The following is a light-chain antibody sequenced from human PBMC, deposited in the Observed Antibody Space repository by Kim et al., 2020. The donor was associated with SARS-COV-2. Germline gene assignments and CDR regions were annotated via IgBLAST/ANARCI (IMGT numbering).Light chain of an antibody. Sequence: SVSPGKGATLSCRASQSIGSNLAWYQQKPGQTPRLLIYDASTRATGIPPRFSGSGSETEFTLTISSLQSEDVAVYYCQQHNFWRAFGQGTKVDIK. CDR1: QSIGSN. J-gene: IGKJ1*01. CDR3: QQHNFWRA. CDR2: DAS. V-gene: IGKV3-15*01.